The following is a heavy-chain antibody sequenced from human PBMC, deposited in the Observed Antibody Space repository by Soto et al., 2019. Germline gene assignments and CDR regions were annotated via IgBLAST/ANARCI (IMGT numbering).Heavy chain of an antibody. CDR2: ISGSGGST. CDR3: AKGAAWPKKYYDILTGYYNFGWGGDYYYGMDV. CDR1: GFTFSSYA. Sequence: EVQLLESGGGLVQPGGSLRLSCAASGFTFSSYAMSWVRQAPGKGLEWVSAISGSGGSTYYADSVKGGFTIPRDNSKNQLYLKMNARRAEDTAVFYCAKGAAWPKKYYDILTGYYNFGWGGDYYYGMDVWGQGTTVTVSS. J-gene: IGHJ6*02. D-gene: IGHD3-9*01. V-gene: IGHV3-23*01.